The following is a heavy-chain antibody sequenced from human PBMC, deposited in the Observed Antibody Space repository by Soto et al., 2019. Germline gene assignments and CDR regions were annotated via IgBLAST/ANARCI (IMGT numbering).Heavy chain of an antibody. D-gene: IGHD6-13*01. J-gene: IGHJ4*02. CDR3: ARRGPGTYFDY. V-gene: IGHV3-23*01. CDR1: GFTFSSYA. Sequence: EVQRLESGGGLVQPGGSLRLSCAASGFTFSSYAMNWFRQAPGNWLEWVSVISCSGGSTYYADSVKGRFTICRDNSKNTLYIQMNTLTAEDTAVYYCARRGPGTYFDYWGQRTLFTVSS. CDR2: ISCSGGST.